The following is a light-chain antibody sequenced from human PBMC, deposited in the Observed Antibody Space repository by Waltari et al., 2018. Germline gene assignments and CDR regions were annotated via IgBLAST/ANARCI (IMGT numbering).Light chain of an antibody. CDR1: SSDVGGYNY. CDR2: GVT. V-gene: IGLV2-14*03. CDR3: SSYTTSDTLI. Sequence: QSALTQPASVSGSPGQSLTISCTGTSSDVGGYNYVSWYQQHPGGAPRLMIYGVTNRPAGVSIRFSCAKSGNTASLTISGLQPEDEAYYYCSSYTTSDTLIFAGGTKLTVL. J-gene: IGLJ2*01.